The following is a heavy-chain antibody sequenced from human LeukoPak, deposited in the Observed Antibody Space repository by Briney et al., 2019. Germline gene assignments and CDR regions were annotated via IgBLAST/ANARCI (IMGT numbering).Heavy chain of an antibody. CDR1: GFTFSSYG. CDR3: AKDKMWQQPGYPYYFDY. J-gene: IGHJ4*02. D-gene: IGHD6-13*01. CDR2: IRYDGSNK. Sequence: GGSLRLSCAASGFTFSSYGMHWVRQARGKGLEWVAFIRYDGSNKYYADSVKGRFTISRDNPKNTLYLQMNSLRAEDTAVYYCAKDKMWQQPGYPYYFDYWGQGTLVTVSS. V-gene: IGHV3-30*02.